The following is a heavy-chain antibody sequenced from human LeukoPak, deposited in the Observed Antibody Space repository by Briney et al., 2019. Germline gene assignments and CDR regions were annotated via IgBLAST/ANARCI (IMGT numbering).Heavy chain of an antibody. CDR1: GGSISSSSYY. CDR3: ARLPDFWSGYLDY. V-gene: IGHV4-39*07. D-gene: IGHD3-3*01. Sequence: PSETLSLTCTVSGGSISSSSYYWGWIRQPPGKGLEWIGSIYYSGSTYYNPSLKSRVTISVDTSKNQFSLKLSSVTAADTAVYYCARLPDFWSGYLDYWDQGTLVTVSS. CDR2: IYYSGST. J-gene: IGHJ4*02.